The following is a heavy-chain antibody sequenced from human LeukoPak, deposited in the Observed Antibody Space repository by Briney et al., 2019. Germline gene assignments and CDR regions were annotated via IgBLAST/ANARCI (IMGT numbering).Heavy chain of an antibody. CDR3: ARAIPYPDIVVVPAAQYNWFDP. V-gene: IGHV1-2*02. J-gene: IGHJ5*02. CDR1: GYTFTGYY. Sequence: ASVKVSCKASGYTFTGYYMHWVRQAPGQGLEWMGWINPNSGGTNYAQKFQGRVTMTRDTSISTAYMELSRLGSDDTAVYYCARAIPYPDIVVVPAAQYNWFDPWGQGTLVTVSS. CDR2: INPNSGGT. D-gene: IGHD2-2*01.